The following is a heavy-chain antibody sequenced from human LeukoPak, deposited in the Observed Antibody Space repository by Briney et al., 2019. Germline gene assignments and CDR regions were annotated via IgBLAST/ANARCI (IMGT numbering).Heavy chain of an antibody. D-gene: IGHD3-10*01. CDR2: INSDGSST. J-gene: IGHJ4*02. V-gene: IGHV3-74*01. Sequence: PGGSLRLSCAASGFTFSSYWMHWVRQAPGKGLVWVSRINSDGSSTSYADSVKGRFTISRDNAKNTLYLQMNSLRAEDTAVYYCARGVFFGETPPDYWGQGTLVTVSS. CDR3: ARGVFFGETPPDY. CDR1: GFTFSSYW.